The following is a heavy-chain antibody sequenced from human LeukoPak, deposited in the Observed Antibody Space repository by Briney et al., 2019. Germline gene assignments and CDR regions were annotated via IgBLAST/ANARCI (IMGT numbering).Heavy chain of an antibody. V-gene: IGHV3-30*04. CDR1: RFTFSSYA. CDR3: ARDRLPGYSYGLDY. CDR2: ISYDGSNK. J-gene: IGHJ4*02. D-gene: IGHD5-18*01. Sequence: PGGSLRLSRAASRFTFSSYAMHGVRQAPAKGLEGVAVISYDGSNKYYADSVKGRFTISRDNSKNTLYLQMNSLRAEDTAVYYCARDRLPGYSYGLDYWGQGTLVTVSS.